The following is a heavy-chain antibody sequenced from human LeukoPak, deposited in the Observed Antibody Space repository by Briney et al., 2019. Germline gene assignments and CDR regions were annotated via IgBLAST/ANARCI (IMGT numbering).Heavy chain of an antibody. V-gene: IGHV3-53*01. Sequence: GGSLRLSCAASGFTVSSNYMSWVRQAPGKGLEWVSVIYTGVSTYYADSVRGRFAISRDNSKNTLYLQMNSLRAEDTAVYYCARVRPHPIIDVWGKGTAVTVSS. CDR3: ARVRPHPIIDV. CDR1: GFTVSSNY. J-gene: IGHJ6*03. CDR2: IYTGVST. D-gene: IGHD6-6*01.